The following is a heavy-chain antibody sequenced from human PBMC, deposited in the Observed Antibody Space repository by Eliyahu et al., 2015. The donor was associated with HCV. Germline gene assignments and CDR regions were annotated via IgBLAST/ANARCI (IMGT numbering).Heavy chain of an antibody. J-gene: IGHJ4*02. D-gene: IGHD1-26*01. CDR3: ARLGSHWDFDY. Sequence: QVQLVEFGGGLVKPGGSLRLPCEVSGFRFSDYYMSWIRQSPGKGLEWVSYISSSRSDTNYVDSVKGRFTISRDNAKNSLYLQMNSLRVEDTAVYYCARLGSHWDFDYWGQGTLVTVSS. CDR2: ISSSRSDT. V-gene: IGHV3-11*05. CDR1: GFRFSDYY.